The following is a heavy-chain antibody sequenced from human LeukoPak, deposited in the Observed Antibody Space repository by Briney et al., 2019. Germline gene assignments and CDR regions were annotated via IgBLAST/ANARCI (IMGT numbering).Heavy chain of an antibody. V-gene: IGHV1-2*02. CDR1: GYTFTDYY. Sequence: RASVKVSCKTSGYTFTDYYIHWVRQAPGQGLEWMGWINPNSGGTNCAQNFQDRATMTRDTSISTAYMELSRLRSDDTAVYYCARSGYKGENWFVFWGQGTLVTVSS. CDR3: ARSGYKGENWFVF. CDR2: INPNSGGT. J-gene: IGHJ5*01. D-gene: IGHD1-14*01.